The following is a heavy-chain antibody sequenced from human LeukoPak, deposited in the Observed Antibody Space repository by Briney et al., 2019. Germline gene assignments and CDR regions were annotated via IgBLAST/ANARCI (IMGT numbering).Heavy chain of an antibody. V-gene: IGHV1-8*02. D-gene: IGHD3-10*01. CDR3: ARDPWRRYGSGSNWFDP. CDR2: MNPNSGNT. CDR1: GYTFTGYY. Sequence: ASVKVSCKASGYTFTGYYIHWVRQAPGQGLEWMGWMNPNSGNTGYAQKFQGRVTMTRNTSISTAYMELSSLRSEDTAVYYCARDPWRRYGSGSNWFDPWGQGTLVTVSS. J-gene: IGHJ5*02.